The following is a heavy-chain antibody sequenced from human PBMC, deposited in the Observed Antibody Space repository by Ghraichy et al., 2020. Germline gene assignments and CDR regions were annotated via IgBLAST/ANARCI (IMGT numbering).Heavy chain of an antibody. CDR1: GGSISSGGYY. D-gene: IGHD6-6*01. CDR3: ARLYSISSLNFDL. CDR2: VYNSGNT. J-gene: IGHJ4*02. Sequence: SETLSLTCTVSGGSISSGGYYWSWIRQHPGKGLEWIGYVYNSGNTNYNPSLRSRVTISVDTSKNQFSLRLSSVTAADTAVYYCARLYSISSLNFDLWGQGTLVTVSS. V-gene: IGHV4-31*03.